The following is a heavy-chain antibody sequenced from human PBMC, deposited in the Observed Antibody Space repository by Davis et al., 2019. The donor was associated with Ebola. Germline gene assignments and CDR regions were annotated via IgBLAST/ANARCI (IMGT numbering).Heavy chain of an antibody. CDR2: ISTDVSST. D-gene: IGHD6-13*01. V-gene: IGHV3-74*01. Sequence: PGGSLRLSCAASGFTFSRYWMHWVRQAPGKGLVWVSRISTDVSSTSYADSVKGRFTISRDNAKNTLYLQMNRLRAEDTAVYYCARDRYSSSWLQGFDPWGQGTLVTVSS. CDR1: GFTFSRYW. J-gene: IGHJ5*02. CDR3: ARDRYSSSWLQGFDP.